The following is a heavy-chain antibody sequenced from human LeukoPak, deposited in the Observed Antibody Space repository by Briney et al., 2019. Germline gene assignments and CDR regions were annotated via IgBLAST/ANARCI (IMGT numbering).Heavy chain of an antibody. CDR2: IYSIGST. CDR3: ARDRVYLGREDAFDI. D-gene: IGHD7-27*01. CDR1: GFSVSSSV. V-gene: IGHV3-53*01. J-gene: IGHJ3*02. Sequence: VGSLRLSCAASGFSVSSSVISWGRLAPGKGLEWVSVIYSIGSTFYADSVKRRFTISRDNSKNTLYLHLNSLSTDDPAVYYCARDRVYLGREDAFDIWGQGTMVTVSS.